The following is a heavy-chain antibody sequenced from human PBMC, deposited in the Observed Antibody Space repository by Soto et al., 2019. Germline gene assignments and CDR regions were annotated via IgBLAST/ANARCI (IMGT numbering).Heavy chain of an antibody. Sequence: QVQLQQWGAGLLKPSETLSLTCAVSGGSFSAYSWTWIRQPPGTGLEWIGEINHSGSTNYNPSLKSQVTISVDTSKNQFSLKLTSVTAADTAVYYCARDKITGLFDYWGQGTLVTVSS. J-gene: IGHJ4*02. D-gene: IGHD2-8*02. CDR3: ARDKITGLFDY. V-gene: IGHV4-34*01. CDR2: INHSGST. CDR1: GGSFSAYS.